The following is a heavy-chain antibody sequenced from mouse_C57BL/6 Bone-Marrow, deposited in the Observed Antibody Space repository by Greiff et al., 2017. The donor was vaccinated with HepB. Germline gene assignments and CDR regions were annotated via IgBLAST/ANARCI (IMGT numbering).Heavy chain of an antibody. CDR3: EKQDYYCSSLPYAMDY. CDR2: ISNLAYSI. D-gene: IGHD1-1*01. Sequence: EVKLVESGGGLVQPGGSLKLSCAASGFTFSDYGMAWVRQAPRKGPEWVAFISNLAYSIYYADTVTGRFTIARENAKNTLYLEMSSLRSEDTAMYYCEKQDYYCSSLPYAMDYWGQGTSVTVSS. J-gene: IGHJ4*01. CDR1: GFTFSDYG. V-gene: IGHV5-15*01.